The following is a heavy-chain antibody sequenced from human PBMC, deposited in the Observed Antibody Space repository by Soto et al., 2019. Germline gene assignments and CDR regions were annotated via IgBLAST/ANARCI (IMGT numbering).Heavy chain of an antibody. V-gene: IGHV1-46*01. CDR3: ARDWKDFDWLWYYYVDY. J-gene: IGHJ4*02. CDR2: INPSGGST. Sequence: ASVKVSCKASGYTFTSYYMHWVRQAPGQGLEWMGIINPSGGSTSYAQKFQGRVTMTRDTSTSTVYMELSSLRSEDTAVYYCARDWKDFDWLWYYYVDYWGQGTLVTGSS. CDR1: GYTFTSYY. D-gene: IGHD3-9*01.